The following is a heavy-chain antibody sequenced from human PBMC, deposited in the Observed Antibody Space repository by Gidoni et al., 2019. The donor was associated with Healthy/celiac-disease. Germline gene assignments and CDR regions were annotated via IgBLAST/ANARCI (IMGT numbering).Heavy chain of an antibody. CDR2: INHSGST. J-gene: IGHJ5*02. CDR1: GGSFSGYY. V-gene: IGHV4-34*01. Sequence: QVQLQQWGAGLLKPSETLSLTCAVYGGSFSGYYWSWIRQPPGKGLEWIGEINHSGSTNYNPSRKSRVTISVDTSKNQCSLKLSSVTAADTAVYYCARGPRYCSSTSCYVHRSGRHNWFDPWGQGTLVTVSS. CDR3: ARGPRYCSSTSCYVHRSGRHNWFDP. D-gene: IGHD2-2*01.